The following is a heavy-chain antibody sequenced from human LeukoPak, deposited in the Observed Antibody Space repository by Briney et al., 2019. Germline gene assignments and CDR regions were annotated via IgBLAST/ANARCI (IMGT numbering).Heavy chain of an antibody. J-gene: IGHJ6*03. Sequence: PSETLSLTCTVSGDSISSSSYYWGWIRQPPGKGLEWIGSIYYSGSTYYNPSLKSRITISLDTSKNQFSLMLSSVTAADTAVYYCARDGYYGSGTYYYYYMDVWGKGTTVTVSS. D-gene: IGHD3-10*01. V-gene: IGHV4-39*07. CDR3: ARDGYYGSGTYYYYYMDV. CDR2: IYYSGST. CDR1: GDSISSSSYY.